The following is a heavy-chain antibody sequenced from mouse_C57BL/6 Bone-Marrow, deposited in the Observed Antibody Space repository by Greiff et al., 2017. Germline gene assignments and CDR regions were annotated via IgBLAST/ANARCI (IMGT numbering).Heavy chain of an antibody. D-gene: IGHD1-1*01. CDR1: GYTFTSYW. V-gene: IGHV1-52*01. Sequence: QVQLKQPGAELVRPGSSVKLSCKASGYTFTSYWMHWVKQRPIQGLEWIGNIDPSDSETHYNQKFKDKATLTVDKSSSTAYMQLSSLTSEDSAVYYCARRGSSYNFDYWGQGTTLTVSS. CDR3: ARRGSSYNFDY. CDR2: IDPSDSET. J-gene: IGHJ2*01.